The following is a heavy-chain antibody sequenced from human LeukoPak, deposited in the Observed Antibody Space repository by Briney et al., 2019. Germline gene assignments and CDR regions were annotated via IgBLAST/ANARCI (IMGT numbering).Heavy chain of an antibody. J-gene: IGHJ4*02. Sequence: SETLSLTCAVYGGSFSGYYWSWIRQPPGKGLEWIGEINHSGSTNYNPSLKSRVTISVDTSKNQFSLKLSSVTAADTAVYYCARGWYYIYNRFDYWGQGTLVTVSS. CDR1: GGSFSGYY. CDR3: ARGWYYIYNRFDY. D-gene: IGHD1-14*01. CDR2: INHSGST. V-gene: IGHV4-34*01.